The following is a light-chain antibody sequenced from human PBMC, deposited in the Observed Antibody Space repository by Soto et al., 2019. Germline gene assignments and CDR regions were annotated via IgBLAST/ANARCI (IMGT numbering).Light chain of an antibody. CDR2: GAS. CDR3: HQYGSSPWT. CDR1: QSVRSSD. J-gene: IGKJ1*01. V-gene: IGKV3-20*01. Sequence: EIVLTQSPVTLSLSPGERVTLSCRASQSVRSSDLAWYQQKPGQAPRLLIYGASSRATGIPDRFSGSGSATDFTLTICRLEPEDFAVYYCHQYGSSPWTFGQGTKVEIK.